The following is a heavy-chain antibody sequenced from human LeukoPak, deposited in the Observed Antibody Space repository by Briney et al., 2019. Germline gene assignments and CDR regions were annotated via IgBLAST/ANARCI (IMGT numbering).Heavy chain of an antibody. CDR1: GFTFSDYY. CDR2: ISSSGSTI. J-gene: IGHJ4*02. V-gene: IGHV3-11*01. Sequence: PGGSLRLSCAASGFTFSDYYMSWIRQAPGKGLEWVSYISSSGSTIYYADSVKGRFTISRDNAKNSLYLQMNSLRAEDTAVYYCARDSFLLATISDYWGQGTLVTVSS. CDR3: ARDSFLLATISDY. D-gene: IGHD5-12*01.